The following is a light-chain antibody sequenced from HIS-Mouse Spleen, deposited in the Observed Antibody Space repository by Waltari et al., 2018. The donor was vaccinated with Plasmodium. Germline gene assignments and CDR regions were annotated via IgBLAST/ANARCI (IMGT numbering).Light chain of an antibody. Sequence: QSALTQPPSASGSPGQSVTISCTGTSSDVGGYNYVSWYQQHPGKAPKLMIYEVSKRPSWVPERFAGSKSDNTASRTVSGLQAEDEADYYCSSYAGSNNLVFGGGTKLSVL. CDR1: SSDVGGYNY. J-gene: IGLJ2*01. V-gene: IGLV2-8*01. CDR3: SSYAGSNNLV. CDR2: EVS.